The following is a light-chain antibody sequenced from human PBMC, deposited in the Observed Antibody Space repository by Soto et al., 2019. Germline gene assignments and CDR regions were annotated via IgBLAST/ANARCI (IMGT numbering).Light chain of an antibody. CDR3: QQYGSSQFT. V-gene: IGKV3-15*01. CDR1: QGVGGN. Sequence: EIVMTQSPATLSVSPGERATLSCRASQGVGGNLAWYQQKPGQAPRLLIHSTSTRATDVPGRFSGSVSGTEFTLTISSLESEDFAVYYCQQYGSSQFTFGPGTKVNIK. J-gene: IGKJ3*01. CDR2: STS.